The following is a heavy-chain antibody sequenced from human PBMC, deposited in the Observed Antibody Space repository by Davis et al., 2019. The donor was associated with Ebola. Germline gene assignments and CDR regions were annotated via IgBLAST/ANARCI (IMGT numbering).Heavy chain of an antibody. V-gene: IGHV3-7*01. J-gene: IGHJ4*02. Sequence: GGSLRLSCAASGFTFSSYWMSWVRQAPGHVLAFLANIKQDGSEKYYVDSVKGRFTISRDNAKNSLYLQMNSLRAEDTAVYYCAREQLVALILDYWGQGTLVTVSS. CDR3: AREQLVALILDY. D-gene: IGHD6-6*01. CDR2: IKQDGSEK. CDR1: GFTFSSYW.